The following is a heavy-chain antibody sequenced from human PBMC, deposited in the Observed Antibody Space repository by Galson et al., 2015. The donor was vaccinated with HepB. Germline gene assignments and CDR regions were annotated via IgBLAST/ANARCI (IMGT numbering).Heavy chain of an antibody. CDR1: GFTFSIYR. CDR2: MNGTSNYI. Sequence: SLRLSCAASGFTFSIYRMNWVRQAPGKGLEWVSSMNGTSNYIYYADSVKGRFTISRDNAKNSLYLQMNSLRAEDTAVYYCARVVEDFVGAAAAAGMGVWGQGTTVTVS. V-gene: IGHV3-21*01. D-gene: IGHD2-15*01. J-gene: IGHJ6*02. CDR3: ARVVEDFVGAAAAAGMGV.